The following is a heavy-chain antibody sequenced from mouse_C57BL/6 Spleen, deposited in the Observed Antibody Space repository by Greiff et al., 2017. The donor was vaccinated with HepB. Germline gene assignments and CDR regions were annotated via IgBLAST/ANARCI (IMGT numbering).Heavy chain of an antibody. Sequence: VQLQQPGAELVMPGASVKLSCKASGYTFTSYWMHWVKQRPGQGLEWIGEIDPSDSYTNYNQKFKGKSTLTVDKSSSTAYMQLSSLTSEDSAVYDYARNCGSPYWYFDVWGKGTTVTVSS. J-gene: IGHJ1*03. CDR2: IDPSDSYT. CDR3: ARNCGSPYWYFDV. CDR1: GYTFTSYW. V-gene: IGHV1-69*01. D-gene: IGHD1-1*01.